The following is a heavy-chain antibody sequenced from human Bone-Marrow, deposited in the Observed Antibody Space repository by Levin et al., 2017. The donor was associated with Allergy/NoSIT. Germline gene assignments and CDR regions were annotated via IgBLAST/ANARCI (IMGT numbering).Heavy chain of an antibody. CDR1: GYTFADYE. J-gene: IGHJ4*02. V-gene: IGHV1-8*01. D-gene: IGHD2/OR15-2a*01. Sequence: ASVKVSCKTSGYTFADYEINWVRLATGQGLEWMGWMNPKTGHTAYAQKFQGRVTMTSDISVSTAYMELSSLRSEDTALYFCAKASGALLYQISDWGQGTLVTVFS. CDR2: MNPKTGHT. CDR3: AKASGALLYQISD.